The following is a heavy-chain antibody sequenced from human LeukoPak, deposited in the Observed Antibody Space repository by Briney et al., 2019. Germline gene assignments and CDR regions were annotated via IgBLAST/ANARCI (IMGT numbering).Heavy chain of an antibody. CDR2: ISSSSSYI. CDR1: GFTFSSYS. V-gene: IGHV3-21*01. CDR3: ARDNYDILTATYYTDV. Sequence: GGSLRLSCAASGFTFSSYSMNWVRQAPGKGLEWVSSISSSSSYIYCADAVKGRFTISRDNAKNSLYLQMSSLRAEDTAVYYCARDNYDILTATYYTDVWGKGTTLTVSS. D-gene: IGHD3-9*01. J-gene: IGHJ6*03.